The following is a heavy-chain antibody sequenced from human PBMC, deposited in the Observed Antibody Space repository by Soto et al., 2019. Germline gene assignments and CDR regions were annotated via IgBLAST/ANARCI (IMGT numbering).Heavy chain of an antibody. CDR3: ARAKDIVATIEILKSAFGAYYYYMDV. CDR1: GGSISSYY. V-gene: IGHV4-59*01. Sequence: SETLSLTCTVSGGSISSYYWSWIRQPPGKGLEWIGYIYYSGSTNYNPSLKSRVTTSVDTSKNQFSLKLSSVTAADTAVYYCARAKDIVATIEILKSAFGAYYYYMDVWGKGTTVTVSS. J-gene: IGHJ6*03. CDR2: IYYSGST. D-gene: IGHD5-12*01.